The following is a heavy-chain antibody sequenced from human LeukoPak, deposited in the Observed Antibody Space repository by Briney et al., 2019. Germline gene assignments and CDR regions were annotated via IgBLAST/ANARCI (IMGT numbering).Heavy chain of an antibody. V-gene: IGHV1-8*01. J-gene: IGHJ5*02. Sequence: GASVKVSCKASGYTFTSYDINWVRQATGQGLEWMGWMNPNSGNTGYVQKFQGRVTMTRDTSISTAYMELSRLRSDDTAVYYCARVKTIYDSSGYYPTWGQGTLVTVSS. CDR1: GYTFTSYD. CDR3: ARVKTIYDSSGYYPT. D-gene: IGHD3-22*01. CDR2: MNPNSGNT.